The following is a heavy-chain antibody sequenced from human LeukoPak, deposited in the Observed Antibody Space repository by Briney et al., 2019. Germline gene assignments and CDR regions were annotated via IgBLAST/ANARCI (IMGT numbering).Heavy chain of an antibody. V-gene: IGHV4-28*03. J-gene: IGHJ4*02. CDR1: GDSISSNNW. CDR3: AKGGKGFPLGLRFDS. Sequence: SETLSLTCAVSGDSISSNNWWTWIRQPPGKGLEWIGYIYYSGSANYNPSLKSRVTISVDTSKNQFSLKLTSLTAADTAVYYCAKGGKGFPLGLRFDSWGQGTLVSVSS. CDR2: IYYSGSA. D-gene: IGHD2-21*01.